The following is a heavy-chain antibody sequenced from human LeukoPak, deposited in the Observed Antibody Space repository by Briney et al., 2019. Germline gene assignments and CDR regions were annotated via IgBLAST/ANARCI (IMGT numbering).Heavy chain of an antibody. J-gene: IGHJ4*02. CDR1: GGSFSGYY. CDR2: INHSGST. D-gene: IGHD3-10*01. CDR3: ARQKSRPYYGSGSSTPFDY. Sequence: SETLSLTCAVYGGSFSGYYWSWIRQPPGKGLEWIGEINHSGSTNYNPSLKSRVTISVDTSKNQFSLKLSSVTAADTAVYYCARQKSRPYYGSGSSTPFDYWGQGTLVTVSS. V-gene: IGHV4-34*01.